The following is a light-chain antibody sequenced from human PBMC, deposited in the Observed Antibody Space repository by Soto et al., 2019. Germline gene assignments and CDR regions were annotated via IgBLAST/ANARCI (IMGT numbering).Light chain of an antibody. CDR2: GNS. J-gene: IGLJ1*01. CDR1: SSNIGAGYD. Sequence: QSALTQPPSVSGAPGQRVTISCTGSSSNIGAGYDVHWYQQLPGTAPKLLIYGNSNRSSGVPDRFSGSKSGTSASLAITGLQAEDEADYYCQSYDSSLSAYVFGTGTKVTAL. V-gene: IGLV1-40*01. CDR3: QSYDSSLSAYV.